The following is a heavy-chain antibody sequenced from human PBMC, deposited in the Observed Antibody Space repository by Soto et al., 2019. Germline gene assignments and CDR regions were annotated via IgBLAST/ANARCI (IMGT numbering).Heavy chain of an antibody. Sequence: SETLSLTCTVSGGSISSYYWSWIRQPPGKGLEWIGYIYYSGSTNYNPSLKSRVTISVDTSKNQFSLKLSSVTAADTAVYYCARHSGDHPLYYFDYWGQGTLVTVSS. J-gene: IGHJ4*02. CDR1: GGSISSYY. CDR2: IYYSGST. V-gene: IGHV4-59*08. CDR3: ARHSGDHPLYYFDY. D-gene: IGHD2-21*02.